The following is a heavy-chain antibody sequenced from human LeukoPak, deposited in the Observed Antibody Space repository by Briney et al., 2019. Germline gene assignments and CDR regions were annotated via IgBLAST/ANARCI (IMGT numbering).Heavy chain of an antibody. CDR3: ARARSIAAAQGNFDY. CDR2: IYYSGST. D-gene: IGHD6-13*01. CDR1: GGSISSGDYY. J-gene: IGHJ4*02. V-gene: IGHV4-61*08. Sequence: SQTLSLTCTVSGGSISSGDYYWSWIRQPPGKGLEWIGYIYYSGSTNYNPSLKSRVTISVDTSKSQFSLKLSSVTAADTAVYYCARARSIAAAQGNFDYWGQGTLVTVSS.